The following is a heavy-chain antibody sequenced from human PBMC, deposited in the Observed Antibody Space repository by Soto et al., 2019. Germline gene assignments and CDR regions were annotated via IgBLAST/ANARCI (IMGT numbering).Heavy chain of an antibody. Sequence: GGSVRLSFAASGFTFSDYYMSWIRQAPGKGLEWVSYISSSGSTIYYADSVKGRFTISRDNAKNSLYLQMNSLRAEDTAVYYCARAGSPYYDFWSGYPSDFDPWGQGTLVTVSS. D-gene: IGHD3-3*01. CDR1: GFTFSDYY. J-gene: IGHJ5*02. CDR3: ARAGSPYYDFWSGYPSDFDP. V-gene: IGHV3-11*01. CDR2: ISSSGSTI.